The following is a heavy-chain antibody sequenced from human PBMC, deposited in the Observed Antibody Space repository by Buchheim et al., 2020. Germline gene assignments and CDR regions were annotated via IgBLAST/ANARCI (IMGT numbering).Heavy chain of an antibody. CDR1: MSTFSNSE. CDR2: ISSAGSKK. J-gene: IGHJ5*01. Sequence: QLVESGGALVQPGGSLRLSCVASMSTFSNSEMNWVRQTPGKGLEWIAYISSAGSKKDYADYVKGRFTISRDNAKSSLFLEMKSLGAEDTAIYYCAKSSGWFDSWGQGTL. V-gene: IGHV3-48*03. D-gene: IGHD3-22*01. CDR3: AKSSGWFDS.